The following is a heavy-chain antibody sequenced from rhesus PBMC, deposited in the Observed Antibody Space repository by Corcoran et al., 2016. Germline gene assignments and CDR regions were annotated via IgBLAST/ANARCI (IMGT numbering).Heavy chain of an antibody. CDR1: GFSISTSGRG. Sequence: QVTLKESGPALVKPTQTLTLTCTFSGFSISTSGRGVGWIRQPPGKALEGLALIYWDEDKYYSTSLKSRLTISKDTSKNQVVLTMTNMDPVDTATYYCARKLAGTTFDYWGQGVLVTVSS. CDR3: ARKLAGTTFDY. CDR2: IYWDEDK. D-gene: IGHD1-14*01. J-gene: IGHJ4*01. V-gene: IGHV2-174*01.